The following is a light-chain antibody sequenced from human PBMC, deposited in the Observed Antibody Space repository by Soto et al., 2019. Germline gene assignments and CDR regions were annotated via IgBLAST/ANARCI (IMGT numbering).Light chain of an antibody. Sequence: DIQMTQSPSSLSASVGDSVIITCRASRTIAGYVNWYQQRPGEAPNLLIYAASSLQSGVPSRFHGSGSGTDFTLTINSLQPEDFATYYCQQTYSTPGTFGQGTRVEIK. CDR2: AAS. V-gene: IGKV1-39*01. CDR1: RTIAGY. J-gene: IGKJ1*01. CDR3: QQTYSTPGT.